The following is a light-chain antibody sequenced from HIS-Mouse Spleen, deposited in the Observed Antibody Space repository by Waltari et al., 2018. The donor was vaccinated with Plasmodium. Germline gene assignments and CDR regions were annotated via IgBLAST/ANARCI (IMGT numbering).Light chain of an antibody. V-gene: IGLV2-23*01. J-gene: IGLJ3*02. Sequence: QSALTQPASVSGSPGRSITISCTGTSSAVGSYNLVSWYQQHPGKAPKLKIYEGSKRPAVVSNRFSGSKSGNTASLTISGLQAEDEADYYCCSYAGSSTWVFGGGTKLTVL. CDR1: SSAVGSYNL. CDR3: CSYAGSSTWV. CDR2: EGS.